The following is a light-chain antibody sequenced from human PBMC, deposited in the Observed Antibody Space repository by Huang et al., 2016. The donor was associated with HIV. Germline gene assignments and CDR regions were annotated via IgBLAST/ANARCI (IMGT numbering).Light chain of an antibody. CDR2: DAS. CDR3: QQHRNWPIT. Sequence: EIVLTQSPATLSLSPGERATLSCRASQSVSSYLAWFQQKPGQAPRRLSYDASNRATGTPARFSGSGSGTDFTLTISSLEAEDFAVYYCQQHRNWPITFGQGTRLEIK. CDR1: QSVSSY. J-gene: IGKJ5*01. V-gene: IGKV3-11*01.